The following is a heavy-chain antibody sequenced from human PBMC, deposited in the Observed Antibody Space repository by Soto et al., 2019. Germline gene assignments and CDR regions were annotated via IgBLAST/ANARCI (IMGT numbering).Heavy chain of an antibody. CDR1: GFTFSSYV. CDR2: VSNDGSNK. V-gene: IGHV3-30*18. Sequence: PGGSLRLSCAASGFTFSSYVMHWVRQAPGKGLEWVAVVSNDGSNKDYADSVKGRFTISRDNSKNTLYLQMNSLGVEDTATYYCAKISGWRDFEYWGQGTRVTVSS. CDR3: AKISGWRDFEY. D-gene: IGHD6-19*01. J-gene: IGHJ4*02.